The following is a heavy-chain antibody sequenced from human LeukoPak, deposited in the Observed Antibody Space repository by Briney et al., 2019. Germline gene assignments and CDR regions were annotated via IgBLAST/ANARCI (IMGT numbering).Heavy chain of an antibody. CDR3: AKVLLPRAITPLDD. CDR2: VNRDGSET. J-gene: IGHJ4*02. CDR1: GFALSSHW. Sequence: GGSLRLSCAASGFALSSHWMTWVRQVPGRGPEWVANVNRDGSETYYLDSVKGRFTISKDNAKNSLYLQMNSLRVEDTAFYYCAKVLLPRAITPLDDWGQGILVTVSS. D-gene: IGHD2-15*01. V-gene: IGHV3-7*03.